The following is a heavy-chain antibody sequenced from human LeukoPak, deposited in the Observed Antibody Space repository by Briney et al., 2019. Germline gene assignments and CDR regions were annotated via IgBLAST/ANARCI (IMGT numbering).Heavy chain of an antibody. D-gene: IGHD3-22*01. V-gene: IGHV4-34*01. CDR2: INHSGST. Sequence: SETLSLTCAVYGGSFSGYYWSWIRQPPGKGLEWIGEINHSGSTNYNPSLKSRVTISVDTSKNQFSLKLSSVTAADTAVYYCARDSGTVVITYWGQGTLVTVSS. J-gene: IGHJ4*02. CDR3: ARDSGTVVITY. CDR1: GGSFSGYY.